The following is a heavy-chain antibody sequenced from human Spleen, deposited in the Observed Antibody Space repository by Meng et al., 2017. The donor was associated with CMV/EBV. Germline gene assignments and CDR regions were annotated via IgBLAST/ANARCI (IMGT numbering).Heavy chain of an antibody. Sequence: ASVKVSCKASGYTFTSYYMHWVRQAPGQGLEWMGIINPSGGSTSYAQKFQGRVTMTRDTSTSTVYMELSSLRSEDTAVYYCARDVVLVTVTTTPRAFDIWGQGTMVTVSS. CDR1: GYTFTSYY. J-gene: IGHJ3*02. CDR3: ARDVVLVTVTTTPRAFDI. CDR2: INPSGGST. V-gene: IGHV1-46*01. D-gene: IGHD3-22*01.